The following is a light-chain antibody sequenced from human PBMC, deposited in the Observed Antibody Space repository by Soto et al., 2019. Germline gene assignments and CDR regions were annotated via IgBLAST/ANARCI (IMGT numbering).Light chain of an antibody. Sequence: QSALTQPASVSGSPGQSITISCTGTSSDVGGYNYVSWYQQHPGKAPKLMIYDVSNRPSGVSNRFSGSTSGNTASLTISGLQAEDEAAYYCSSYTSSSTLYVFGTGTKLTVL. V-gene: IGLV2-14*01. CDR1: SSDVGGYNY. CDR2: DVS. J-gene: IGLJ1*01. CDR3: SSYTSSSTLYV.